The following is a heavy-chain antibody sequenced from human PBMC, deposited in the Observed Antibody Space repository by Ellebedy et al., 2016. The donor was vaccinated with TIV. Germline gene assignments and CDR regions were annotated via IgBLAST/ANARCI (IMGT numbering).Heavy chain of an antibody. CDR2: VYFSGST. V-gene: IGHV4-39*07. Sequence: MPSETLSLTCAVSGGSITSSSYYWGWIRQPPGKGLQWIGSVYFSGSTYYNPSLKIRVTISVDTSKNQFSLNLRSVTAADTAVYYCARTGVIPVAGTWDRYFYMDVWGTGTTVTVSS. CDR1: GGSITSSSYY. J-gene: IGHJ6*03. D-gene: IGHD6-19*01. CDR3: ARTGVIPVAGTWDRYFYMDV.